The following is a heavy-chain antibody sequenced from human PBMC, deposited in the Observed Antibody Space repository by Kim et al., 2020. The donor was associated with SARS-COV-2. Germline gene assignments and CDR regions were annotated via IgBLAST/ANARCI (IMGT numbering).Heavy chain of an antibody. V-gene: IGHV1-18*04. CDR2: ISAYNGNT. J-gene: IGHJ6*02. D-gene: IGHD3-10*01. CDR3: ARDRLWSNYYYGMDV. Sequence: ASVKVSCKASGYTFTSYGISWVRQAPGQGLEWMGWISAYNGNTNYAQKLQSRVTMTTDTSTSTAYMELRSLRSDDTAVYYCARDRLWSNYYYGMDVWGQGTTVTVSS. CDR1: GYTFTSYG.